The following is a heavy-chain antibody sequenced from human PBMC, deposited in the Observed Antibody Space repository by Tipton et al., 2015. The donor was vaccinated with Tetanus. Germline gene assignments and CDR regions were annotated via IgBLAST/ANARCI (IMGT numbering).Heavy chain of an antibody. CDR1: GDSISSYY. CDR2: INSGST. CDR3: ARDELFFSGGEDHAAFDI. Sequence: TLSLTCTVSGDSISSYYWNWIRQSPVKGLEWIGYINSGSTHYNPSLKSRVTISVDTSENQFSLKLTSVTTADTAVYFCARDELFFSGGEDHAAFDIWGQGTLVTVSS. J-gene: IGHJ3*02. D-gene: IGHD3-10*01. V-gene: IGHV4-59*01.